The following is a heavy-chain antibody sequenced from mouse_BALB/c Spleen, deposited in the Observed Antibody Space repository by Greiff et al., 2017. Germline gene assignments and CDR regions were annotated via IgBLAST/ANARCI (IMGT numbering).Heavy chain of an antibody. CDR1: GFTFSSFG. CDR3: ARGDGYYVGGDY. Sequence: EVQLVESGGGLVQPGGSRKLSCAASGFTFSSFGMHWVRQAPEKGLEWVAYISSGSSTIYYADTVKGRFTISRDNPKNTLFLQMTSLRSEDTAMYYCARGDGYYVGGDYWGQGTTLTVSS. D-gene: IGHD2-3*01. V-gene: IGHV5-17*02. J-gene: IGHJ2*01. CDR2: ISSGSSTI.